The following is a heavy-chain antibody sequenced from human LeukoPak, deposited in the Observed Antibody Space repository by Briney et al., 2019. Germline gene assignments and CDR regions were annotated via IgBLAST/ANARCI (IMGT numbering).Heavy chain of an antibody. J-gene: IGHJ4*02. CDR2: IYYSGST. V-gene: IGHV4-30-4*07. D-gene: IGHD6-13*01. CDR3: ARADYSSSWYTPFDY. Sequence: TLSLTCAVSGGSISSGGYSWSWIRQPPGKGLEWIGYIYYSGSTYYNPSLKSRVTISVDTSKNQFSLKLSSVTAADTAVYYCARADYSSSWYTPFDYWGQGTLVTVSS. CDR1: GGSISSGGYS.